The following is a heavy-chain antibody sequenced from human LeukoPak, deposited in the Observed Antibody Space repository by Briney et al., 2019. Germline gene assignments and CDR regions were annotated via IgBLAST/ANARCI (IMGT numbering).Heavy chain of an antibody. Sequence: GGSLRLSCAASGFTFNDYYMSWIRQAPGRGLEWLSYITSGGTTKYYADSVKGRFTISRDNSKNTLYLQMNSLRAEDTAVYYCARVGDGSYGWFDPWGQGTLVTVSS. J-gene: IGHJ5*02. CDR2: ITSGGTTK. V-gene: IGHV3-11*04. CDR1: GFTFNDYY. D-gene: IGHD1-26*01. CDR3: ARVGDGSYGWFDP.